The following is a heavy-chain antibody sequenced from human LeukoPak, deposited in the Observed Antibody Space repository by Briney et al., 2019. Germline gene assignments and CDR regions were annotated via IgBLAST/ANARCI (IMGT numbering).Heavy chain of an antibody. CDR1: GFTVRLNY. CDR2: IYSGGDT. Sequence: GGSLRLSCAASGFTVRLNYMTWVRQAPGKGLEWVSIIYSGGDTYYADSVRGRFTVSRDDSKNILYLEMNSLRGDDTGIYHCARAWDFVVGAFDIWGQGTMVTVSS. V-gene: IGHV3-53*01. J-gene: IGHJ3*02. CDR3: ARAWDFVVGAFDI. D-gene: IGHD2-15*01.